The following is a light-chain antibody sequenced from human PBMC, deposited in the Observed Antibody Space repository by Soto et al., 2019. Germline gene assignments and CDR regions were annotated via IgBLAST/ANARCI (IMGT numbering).Light chain of an antibody. V-gene: IGLV2-8*01. J-gene: IGLJ1*01. CDR3: SSYAGSNNYV. CDR1: SSDVGGYGY. CDR2: EVS. Sequence: QSVLTQPPSASGSPGQSVTISCTGTSSDVGGYGYVSWYQQHPGKAPKLMIYEVSKRPSGVPDRFSGSKSGSTASLTVSGLQAEDEADYYCSSYAGSNNYVFGTGTKVTVL.